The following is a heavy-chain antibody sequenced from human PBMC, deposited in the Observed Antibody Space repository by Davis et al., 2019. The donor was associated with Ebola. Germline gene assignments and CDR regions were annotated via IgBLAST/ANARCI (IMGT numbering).Heavy chain of an antibody. Sequence: SETLSLTCAAYGASFSGYYWSWIRQPPGKGLEWIGEIYHSGSTNYNPSLKRRVTISVDKSKNQLPLKLSTVTAADTAAYSCARDLSWNDGGGGMDVWGQGTTVTVSS. J-gene: IGHJ6*02. D-gene: IGHD1-1*01. CDR3: ARDLSWNDGGGGMDV. V-gene: IGHV4-34*01. CDR1: GASFSGYY. CDR2: IYHSGST.